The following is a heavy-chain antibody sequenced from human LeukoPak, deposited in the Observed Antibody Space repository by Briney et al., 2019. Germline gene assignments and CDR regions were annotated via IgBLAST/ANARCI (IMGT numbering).Heavy chain of an antibody. CDR3: ARAGSHWHYVY. CDR2: INPSGGST. J-gene: IGHJ4*02. CDR1: GYTFTSYY. D-gene: IGHD3-10*01. V-gene: IGHV1-46*01. Sequence: ASVKVSCKASGYTFTSYYIHWVRQAPGQGLEWMGIINPSGGSTTYAQKFQGRVAMTRDTSTSRVYMEVSSPRSEDTAVYYCARAGSHWHYVYWGQGTVVTVSS.